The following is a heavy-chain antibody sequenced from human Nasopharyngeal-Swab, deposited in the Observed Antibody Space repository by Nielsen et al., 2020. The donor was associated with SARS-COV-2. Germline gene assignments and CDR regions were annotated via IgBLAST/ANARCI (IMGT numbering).Heavy chain of an antibody. CDR2: INHSGST. V-gene: IGHV4-34*01. Sequence: GSLRLSCAVYGGSFSGYYWNWIRQPPGKGLEWIGEINHSGSTNYNPSLKSRVTISVDTSKNQFSLKLSSVTAADTAVYYCARGNIVVVPAATNWFDPWGQGTLVTVSS. CDR1: GGSFSGYY. CDR3: ARGNIVVVPAATNWFDP. D-gene: IGHD2-2*01. J-gene: IGHJ5*02.